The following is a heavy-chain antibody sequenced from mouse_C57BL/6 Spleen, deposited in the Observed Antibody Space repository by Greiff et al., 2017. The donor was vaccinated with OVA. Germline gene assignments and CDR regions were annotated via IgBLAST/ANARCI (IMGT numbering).Heavy chain of an antibody. CDR3: ARSGSNYGYFAV. CDR2: INPGSGGT. V-gene: IGHV1-54*01. J-gene: IGHJ1*03. D-gene: IGHD2-5*01. Sequence: VQLQQSGAELVRPGTSVKVSCKASGYAFTNYLIEWVKQRPGQGLEWIGVINPGSGGTNYNEKFKGKATLTADKSSSTAYMQLSSLTSEDSAVYYCARSGSNYGYFAVWGTGTTVTVSA. CDR1: GYAFTNYL.